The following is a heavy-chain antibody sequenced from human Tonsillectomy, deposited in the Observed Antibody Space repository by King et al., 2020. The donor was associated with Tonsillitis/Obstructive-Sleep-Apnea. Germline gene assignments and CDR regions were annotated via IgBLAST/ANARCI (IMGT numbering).Heavy chain of an antibody. CDR1: GFIFDDYA. Sequence: VQLVESGGGLAQPGRSLRLSCAASGFIFDDYAMHWVRQAPGKGLEWVSGINWNSGTIGYADSVKGRFTISRDNAKNSLYLQMNSLRAEDTALYYCAKGGTGTTSLLTPHYYCSYMDVWGKGTTVTVSS. D-gene: IGHD1-1*01. CDR2: INWNSGTI. CDR3: AKGGTGTTSLLTPHYYCSYMDV. J-gene: IGHJ6*03. V-gene: IGHV3-9*01.